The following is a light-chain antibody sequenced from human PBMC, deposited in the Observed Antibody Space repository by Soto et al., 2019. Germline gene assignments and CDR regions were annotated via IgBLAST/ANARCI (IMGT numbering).Light chain of an antibody. V-gene: IGKV1-16*01. J-gene: IGKJ3*01. CDR3: QQYNTYPFT. CDR1: QGIGDF. Sequence: DIQMTQSPSSLSASVGDRVTITCRASQGIGDFLAWFQQKSGKAPKSLIYAASNLQSGVPSRFSGSGSATYFTLTISSLQPEDFATYYCQQYNTYPFTFGPGTKVDIK. CDR2: AAS.